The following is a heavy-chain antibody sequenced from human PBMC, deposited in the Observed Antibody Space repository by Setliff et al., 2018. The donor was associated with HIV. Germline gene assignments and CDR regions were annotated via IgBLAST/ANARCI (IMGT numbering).Heavy chain of an antibody. CDR1: GFTFGSQW. CDR3: VRGIVGASVFNY. V-gene: IGHV3-74*01. D-gene: IGHD1-26*01. Sequence: GESLKISCAASGFTFGSQWIHWVRQAPGKGLVWVSRISPDGSVINYAGSVKGRFTISRDNAKNTLYLQMNGLGAEDTAVYYCVRGIVGASVFNYWGQGTQVTVSS. J-gene: IGHJ4*02. CDR2: ISPDGSVI.